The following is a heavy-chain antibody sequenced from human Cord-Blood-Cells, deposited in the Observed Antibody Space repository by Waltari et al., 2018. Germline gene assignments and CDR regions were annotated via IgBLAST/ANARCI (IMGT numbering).Heavy chain of an antibody. J-gene: IGHJ4*02. Sequence: QLQLQESGPGLVKTAETLSLTCPASGGSIRSPSYYWGWFRQPPGKGLGWMGSIYYSGSTYYNPSLKSRVPISVDTSKNQFSLKLSSVTAADTAVYYCASDRRGRVDYWGQGTLVTVSS. CDR1: GGSIRSPSYY. CDR2: IYYSGST. CDR3: ASDRRGRVDY. V-gene: IGHV4-39*01. D-gene: IGHD3-10*01.